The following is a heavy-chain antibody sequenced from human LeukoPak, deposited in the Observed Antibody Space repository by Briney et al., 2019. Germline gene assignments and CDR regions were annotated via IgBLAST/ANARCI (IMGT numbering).Heavy chain of an antibody. CDR2: IKSKTDGGTT. D-gene: IGHD5-18*01. Sequence: SGGSLRLSCAASAFTFSNAWMSWVRQAPGKGLEWVGRIKSKTDGGTTDYAAPVKGRFTISRDDSKNTLYLQMNSLKTEDTAVYYCTTVLSYGYYYMDVWGKGATVTVSS. V-gene: IGHV3-15*01. CDR1: AFTFSNAW. J-gene: IGHJ6*03. CDR3: TTVLSYGYYYMDV.